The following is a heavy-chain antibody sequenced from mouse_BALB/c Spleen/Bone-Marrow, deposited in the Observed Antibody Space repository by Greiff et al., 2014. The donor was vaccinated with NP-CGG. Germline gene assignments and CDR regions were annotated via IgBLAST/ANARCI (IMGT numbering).Heavy chain of an antibody. Sequence: EVQLQQSGTVLARPGAAVKMSCKASGYTFSNYWMHWIKQRPGQGLEWIGTIHPGNSDTTYNQKSKGKAKLTAVTSTSTAYMELSSLTNEDSAVYYCTTLARNNFDYWGQGTTLTVSS. J-gene: IGHJ2*01. D-gene: IGHD3-1*01. CDR2: IHPGNSDT. CDR3: TTLARNNFDY. CDR1: GYTFSNYW. V-gene: IGHV1-5*01.